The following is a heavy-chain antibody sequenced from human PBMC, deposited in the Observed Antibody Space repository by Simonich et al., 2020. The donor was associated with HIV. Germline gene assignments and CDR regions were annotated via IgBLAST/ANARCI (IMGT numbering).Heavy chain of an antibody. J-gene: IGHJ3*02. V-gene: IGHV3-30*07. CDR3: ARVGVGATRDAFDI. CDR2: ISYDGSNK. D-gene: IGHD3-10*01. CDR1: GFTFSSYA. Sequence: QVQLVESGGGVVQPGRSLRLSCAASGFTFSSYAMHWVRQAPGKGLEWVAVISYDGSNKYYAHSVKGRFTISRGKSKNTLYLQMNSLRAEDTAVYYCARVGVGATRDAFDIWGQGTMVTVSS.